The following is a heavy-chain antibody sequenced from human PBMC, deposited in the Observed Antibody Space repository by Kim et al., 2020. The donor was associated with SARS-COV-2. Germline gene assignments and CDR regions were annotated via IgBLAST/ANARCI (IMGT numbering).Heavy chain of an antibody. Sequence: GGSLRLSCAASGFTFSSYWMSWVRQAPGKGLEWVANIKQDGSEKYYVDSVKGRFTISRDNAKNSLYLQMNSLRAEDTAVYYCARTQKAVTTSYYYYMDVWGKGTTVTVSS. J-gene: IGHJ6*03. CDR1: GFTFSSYW. D-gene: IGHD4-4*01. V-gene: IGHV3-7*01. CDR2: IKQDGSEK. CDR3: ARTQKAVTTSYYYYMDV.